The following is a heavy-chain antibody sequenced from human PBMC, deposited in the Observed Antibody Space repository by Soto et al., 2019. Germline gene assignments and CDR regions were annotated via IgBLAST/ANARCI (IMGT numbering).Heavy chain of an antibody. D-gene: IGHD2-15*01. V-gene: IGHV1-45*02. Sequence: SVKVSCKALGNTFTYRYLHWVRQAPGQALEWMGWITPFSGDVHYAQKFQERVTITRDRSINTAYMQMSSLRSEDTAVYYCARDSDELLLRGGWFDPWGQGTLVTVSS. CDR1: GNTFTYRY. CDR2: ITPFSGDV. CDR3: ARDSDELLLRGGWFDP. J-gene: IGHJ5*02.